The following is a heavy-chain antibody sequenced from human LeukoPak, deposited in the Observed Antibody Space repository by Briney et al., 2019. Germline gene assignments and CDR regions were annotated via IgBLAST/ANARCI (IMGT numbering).Heavy chain of an antibody. J-gene: IGHJ4*02. CDR2: ISGSGGTT. D-gene: IGHD2/OR15-2a*01. CDR3: ARQESGFDFDY. V-gene: IGHV3-23*01. Sequence: GGSLRLSCAASGFTFSSYAMTWVRQAPGKGLEWVSAISGSGGTTYYADSVKGRFTISRDNSRNTLYLQMNSLRADDTAVYYCARQESGFDFDYWGQGTLVTVSS. CDR1: GFTFSSYA.